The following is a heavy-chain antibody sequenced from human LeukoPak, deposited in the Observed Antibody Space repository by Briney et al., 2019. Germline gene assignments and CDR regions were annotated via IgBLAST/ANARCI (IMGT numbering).Heavy chain of an antibody. V-gene: IGHV4-39*01. Sequence: SETLSLTCTVSGGSISSSSYYWGWIRQPPGNGLGWIGSIYYSGSTYYNPSLKSRVTISVDTSKNQFSLKLSSVTAADTAVYYCARSYVVVWSEEYYFDYWGQGTLVTVSS. D-gene: IGHD3-10*01. J-gene: IGHJ4*02. CDR1: GGSISSSSYY. CDR2: IYYSGST. CDR3: ARSYVVVWSEEYYFDY.